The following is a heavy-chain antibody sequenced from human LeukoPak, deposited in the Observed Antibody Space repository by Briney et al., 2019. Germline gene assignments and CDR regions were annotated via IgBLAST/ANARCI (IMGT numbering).Heavy chain of an antibody. Sequence: KPSETLSLPCTVSGGSISSSSYYWGWIRQPPGKGLEWIGSIYHSGSTYYNPSLKSRVTISVDRSKNQFSLKLSSVTAADTAVYYCAREIHDCSNYAGYYYYMDVWGKGTTVTVSS. V-gene: IGHV4-39*07. CDR3: AREIHDCSNYAGYYYYMDV. CDR2: IYHSGST. D-gene: IGHD4-11*01. J-gene: IGHJ6*03. CDR1: GGSISSSSYY.